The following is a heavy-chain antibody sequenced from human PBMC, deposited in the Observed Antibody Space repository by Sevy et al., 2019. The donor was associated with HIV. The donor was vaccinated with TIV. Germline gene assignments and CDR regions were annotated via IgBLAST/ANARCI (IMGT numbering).Heavy chain of an antibody. Sequence: GGSLRLSCAASGFTFREYAMHWVRQAPGKGLEWLTFIRYDGTNKYYTDSVRGRFTMSRDNSKNTRYLQMNSRRGEDTAVYYCAKGPHPAVTTSYGMDVWGQGTTVTVSS. CDR1: GFTFREYA. D-gene: IGHD4-17*01. CDR2: IRYDGTNK. V-gene: IGHV3-30*02. J-gene: IGHJ6*02. CDR3: AKGPHPAVTTSYGMDV.